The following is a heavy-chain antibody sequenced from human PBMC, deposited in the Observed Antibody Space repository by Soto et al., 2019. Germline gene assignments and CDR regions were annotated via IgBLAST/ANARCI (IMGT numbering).Heavy chain of an antibody. CDR1: GFIFSNAW. CDR3: ATGLSSSSSG. CDR2: IKSKTDGGTT. Sequence: GGSLRLSCAASGFIFSNAWMSWVRQAPGKGLEWVGRIKSKTDGGTTDYGAAVKGRFTISRDDSKSTMYLQMDSLKTEDTAVYYCATGLSSSSSGWGQGTLVTVSS. D-gene: IGHD6-6*01. J-gene: IGHJ4*02. V-gene: IGHV3-15*01.